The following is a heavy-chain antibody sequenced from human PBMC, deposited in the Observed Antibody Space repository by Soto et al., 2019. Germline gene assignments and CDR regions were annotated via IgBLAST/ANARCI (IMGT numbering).Heavy chain of an antibody. CDR1: GFTFDDYA. D-gene: IGHD6-19*01. CDR3: TRAGSLQWLVPEDS. V-gene: IGHV3-49*03. CDR2: IRSKTDGGRT. Sequence: GGSLRLSCTASGFTFDDYAMRWFRQAPGKGLEWVGFIRSKTDGGRTEYAASVKGRFTTSTDDSKSIAYLQMNSLKTEDTAVYYCTRAGSLQWLVPEDSWGQGTLVTVSS. J-gene: IGHJ4*02.